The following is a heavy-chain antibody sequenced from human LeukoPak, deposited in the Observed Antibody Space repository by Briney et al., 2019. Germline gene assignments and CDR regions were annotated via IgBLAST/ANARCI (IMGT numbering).Heavy chain of an antibody. CDR3: ARDYHASNGYSIFDY. Sequence: GGSLRLSCAASGFTFSSYAMHWVRQAPGKGLEWVAVISYDGSNKYYADSVKGRFTISRDNSKNTLYLQMNSLRAEDTAVYYCARDYHASNGYSIFDYWGQGTLVTVSS. CDR2: ISYDGSNK. D-gene: IGHD3-22*01. V-gene: IGHV3-30-3*01. CDR1: GFTFSSYA. J-gene: IGHJ4*02.